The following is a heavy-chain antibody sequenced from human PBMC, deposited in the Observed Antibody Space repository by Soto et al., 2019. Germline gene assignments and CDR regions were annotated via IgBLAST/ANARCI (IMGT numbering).Heavy chain of an antibody. CDR3: ARDRLFESNTYYFNYGMDI. J-gene: IGHJ6*02. CDR1: GFTFSSYA. CDR2: ISNGGGER. Sequence: GGSLRLSCAASGFTFSSYAIHWVRQAPGKGLEWVAVISNGGGERYYADSVKGRFTVSRDNSKNTLFLQMSSLRGEDTAVYYCARDRLFESNTYYFNYGMDIWGQGTTVTVSS. D-gene: IGHD3-9*01. V-gene: IGHV3-30-3*01.